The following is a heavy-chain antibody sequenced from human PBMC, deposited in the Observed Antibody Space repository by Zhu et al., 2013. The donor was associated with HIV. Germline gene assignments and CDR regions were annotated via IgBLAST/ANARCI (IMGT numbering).Heavy chain of an antibody. J-gene: IGHJ6*02. CDR3: ARAPKYTNGTYPGYGLDV. D-gene: IGHD6-25*01. Sequence: QVQLVQSGAEVKKPGSSVKVSCKASGGTFSSYTISWVRQAPGQGLEWMGRIIPILGIANYAQKFQGRVTITADESTSTAYMELSSLRSEDTAVYYCARAPKYTNGTYPGYGLDVWGQGTTVTVSS. V-gene: IGHV1-69*02. CDR2: IIPILGIA. CDR1: GGTFSSYT.